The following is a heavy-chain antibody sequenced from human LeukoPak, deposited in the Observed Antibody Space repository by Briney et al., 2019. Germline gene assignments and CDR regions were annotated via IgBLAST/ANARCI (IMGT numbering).Heavy chain of an antibody. J-gene: IGHJ4*02. CDR1: GGSISSSPYY. CDR3: ASRLGYRLVKGVSDYFDY. CDR2: IYYSGST. Sequence: PSETLSLTCSVSGGSISSSPYYWGWIRQPPGKRLEWIGSIYYSGSTYYNPSLKSRVTISVDTSKNQFSLKLSSVTAADTAVYYCASRLGYRLVKGVSDYFDYWGQGTLVTVSS. D-gene: IGHD2-15*01. V-gene: IGHV4-39*07.